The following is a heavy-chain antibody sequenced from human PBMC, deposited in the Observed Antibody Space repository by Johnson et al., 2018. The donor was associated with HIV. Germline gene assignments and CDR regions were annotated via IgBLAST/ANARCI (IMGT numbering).Heavy chain of an antibody. Sequence: VQLVESGGGLVQPGGSLRLSCAASGFTFSSYAMSWVRQAPGKGLEWVANIKQDGSEKYYVDSVKGRFTISRDNAKNSLYLQMFSLKTEDTAVYYCVRVGGDHGNAFDIWGQGTMVSVSS. V-gene: IGHV3-7*03. J-gene: IGHJ3*02. CDR1: GFTFSSYA. D-gene: IGHD2-21*02. CDR2: IKQDGSEK. CDR3: VRVGGDHGNAFDI.